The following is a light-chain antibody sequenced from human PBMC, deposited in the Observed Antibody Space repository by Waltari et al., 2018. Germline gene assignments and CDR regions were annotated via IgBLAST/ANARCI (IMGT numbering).Light chain of an antibody. CDR2: DVT. CDR3: SSYTSSNTWV. Sequence: QSALTQPAPVSGSPGQSITISCIGTSSDIGGYNYVSWYQQHPGKAPKVMIYDVTKRPSGVSNRFSGSKSGSTASLTISGLQAEDEADYYCSSYTSSNTWVFGGGTKLTVL. V-gene: IGLV2-14*01. CDR1: SSDIGGYNY. J-gene: IGLJ3*02.